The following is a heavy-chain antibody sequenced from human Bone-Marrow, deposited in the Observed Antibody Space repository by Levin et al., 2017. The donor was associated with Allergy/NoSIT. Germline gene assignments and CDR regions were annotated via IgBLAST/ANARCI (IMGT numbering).Heavy chain of an antibody. J-gene: IGHJ2*01. CDR2: LYPSGST. V-gene: IGHV4-61*02. CDR3: ARAPFSGQDWYFDL. Sequence: SETLSLTCTVSGGSISSGTYYWSWIRQPAGKGLEWIGRLYPSGSTNYNPSLKSRVTISVDTSKNQFSLKLSSLTAADTALYYCARAPFSGQDWYFDLWGRGTLVTVSS. D-gene: IGHD6-25*01. CDR1: GGSISSGTYY.